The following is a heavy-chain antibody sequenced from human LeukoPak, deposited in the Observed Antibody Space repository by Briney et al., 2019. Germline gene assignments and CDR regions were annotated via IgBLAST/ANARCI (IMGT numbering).Heavy chain of an antibody. V-gene: IGHV1-46*01. Sequence: GASVKVSCKASGYTLTSYFIHWVRQAPGRGLEWMGIINPSGGSTSYAQKFQGRVTMTRDTSTSTVYMELSSLRSEDTAVYYCARDQDWNYAFDIWGQGTMVTVSS. CDR3: ARDQDWNYAFDI. CDR2: INPSGGST. D-gene: IGHD1-7*01. J-gene: IGHJ3*02. CDR1: GYTLTSYF.